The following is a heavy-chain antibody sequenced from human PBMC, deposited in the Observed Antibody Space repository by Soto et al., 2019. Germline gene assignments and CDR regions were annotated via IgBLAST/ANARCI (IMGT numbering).Heavy chain of an antibody. J-gene: IGHJ6*02. Sequence: SETLSLTCTVSGGSISSSSYYWGWIRQPPGKGLEWIGSIYYSGSTYYNPSLKSRVTISVDTSKNQFSLKLSPVTAADTAVYYCARGQRNLWSGYPLTYGMDVWGQGTTVTVSS. CDR2: IYYSGST. CDR1: GGSISSSSYY. V-gene: IGHV4-39*07. CDR3: ARGQRNLWSGYPLTYGMDV. D-gene: IGHD3-3*01.